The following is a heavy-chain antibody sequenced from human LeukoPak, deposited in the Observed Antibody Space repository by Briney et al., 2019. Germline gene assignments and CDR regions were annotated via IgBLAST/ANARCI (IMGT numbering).Heavy chain of an antibody. CDR1: GFTFSSYW. Sequence: PGGSLRLSCAVSGFTFSSYWMSWVRQAPGKGLEWVANIKQDGSEKYYVDSVKGRFTISRDNAKNSLYLQMNSLRAEDTAVYYCAREEMATNPDIWGQGTMVTVSS. CDR2: IKQDGSEK. V-gene: IGHV3-7*01. D-gene: IGHD5-24*01. CDR3: AREEMATNPDI. J-gene: IGHJ3*02.